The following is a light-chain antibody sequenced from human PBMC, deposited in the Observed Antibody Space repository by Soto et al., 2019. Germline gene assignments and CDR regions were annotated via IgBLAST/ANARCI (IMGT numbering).Light chain of an antibody. CDR3: QKYKSAPSLT. J-gene: IGKJ4*01. V-gene: IGKV1-27*01. CDR2: AAS. CDR1: QGIGNF. Sequence: DFQMTQSPSSLSASVGDRVTITCRASQGIGNFLAWYKHKPGKVPKLLIYAASTLQSGVPSRFSGSGSGTDFTLTISSLQPEDVATYYCQKYKSAPSLTFGGGTKVEIK.